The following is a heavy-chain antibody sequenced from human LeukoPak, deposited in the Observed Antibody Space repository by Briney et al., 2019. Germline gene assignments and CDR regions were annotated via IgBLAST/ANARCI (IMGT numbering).Heavy chain of an antibody. D-gene: IGHD3-10*01. Sequence: SETLSLTCTVSGGSISSGSYYWSWIRQPAGKGLEWIGRIYTSGSTNYNPSLKSRVTISVDTSKNQFSLKLSSVTAADTAVYYCAADTYCYGSGSFSFDYWGQGTLVTVSS. CDR2: IYTSGST. V-gene: IGHV4-61*02. CDR3: AADTYCYGSGSFSFDY. J-gene: IGHJ4*02. CDR1: GGSISSGSYY.